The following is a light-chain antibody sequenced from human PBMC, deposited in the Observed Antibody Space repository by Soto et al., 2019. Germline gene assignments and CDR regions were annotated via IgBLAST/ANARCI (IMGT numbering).Light chain of an antibody. CDR3: QQYNNWLIT. CDR1: QSVGNY. Sequence: EIVMTQSPATLSLSPGERATLSCRASQSVGNYLAWYQQKPGQAPRLLMYDVSDRATGIPARFSGSGSGTEFTLTISSLQSEDFAVYYCQQYNNWLITFGQGTRLEIK. CDR2: DVS. J-gene: IGKJ5*01. V-gene: IGKV3D-15*01.